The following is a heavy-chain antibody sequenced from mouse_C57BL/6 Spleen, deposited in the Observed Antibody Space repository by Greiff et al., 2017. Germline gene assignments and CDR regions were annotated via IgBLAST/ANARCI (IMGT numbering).Heavy chain of an antibody. CDR3: AREGTYDYDGIFAY. J-gene: IGHJ3*01. V-gene: IGHV1-55*01. Sequence: QVQLQQSGAELVKPGASVKMSCKASGYTFTSYWITWVKQRPGQGLEWIGDIYPGSGSTNYNEKFKSKATLTVDTSSSTAYMQLSSLTSEDSAVYYCAREGTYDYDGIFAYWGQGTLVTVSA. CDR1: GYTFTSYW. D-gene: IGHD2-4*01. CDR2: IYPGSGST.